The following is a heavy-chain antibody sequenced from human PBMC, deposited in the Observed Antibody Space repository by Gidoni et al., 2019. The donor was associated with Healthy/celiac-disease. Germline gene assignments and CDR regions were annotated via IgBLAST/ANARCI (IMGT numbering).Heavy chain of an antibody. Sequence: QVQLQESGPGLVKPSGTLSLTRAVPGGSISSSTWWSWVRQPPGKGLEWMGEIYHSGRTNYTPFLKSRVTISVDKSKNQFYRKLSSVTAADTAVYYCARGGEYGDDWVAFDIWGQGTMVTVSS. J-gene: IGHJ3*02. CDR2: IYHSGRT. CDR3: ARGGEYGDDWVAFDI. D-gene: IGHD4-17*01. CDR1: GGSISSSTW. V-gene: IGHV4-4*02.